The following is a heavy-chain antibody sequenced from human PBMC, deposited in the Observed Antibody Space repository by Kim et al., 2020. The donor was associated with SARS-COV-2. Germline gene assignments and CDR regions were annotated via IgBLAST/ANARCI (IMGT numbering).Heavy chain of an antibody. V-gene: IGHV3-30*04. CDR2: ISYDGSNK. CDR1: GFTFSSYA. CDR3: ARGGAYCGGDCYSAFDY. Sequence: GGSLRLSCAASGFTFSSYAMHWVRQAPGKGLEWVAVISYDGSNKYYADSVKGRFTISRDNSKNTLYLQMNSLRAEDTAVYYCARGGAYCGGDCYSAFDY. D-gene: IGHD2-21*02. J-gene: IGHJ4*01.